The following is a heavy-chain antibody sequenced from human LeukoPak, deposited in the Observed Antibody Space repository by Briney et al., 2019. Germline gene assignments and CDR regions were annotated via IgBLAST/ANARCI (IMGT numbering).Heavy chain of an antibody. CDR2: INPNSGGT. J-gene: IGHJ4*02. D-gene: IGHD2-8*02. Sequence: ASVKVSCKASGYTFTGYYMHWVRQAPGQGLEWMGWINPNSGGTNYAQKFQGRVTMTRDTSIFTAYMELSRLRSDDTAVYYCARDRVTATVPGGDYWGKGTMVTVSS. CDR3: ARDRVTATVPGGDY. V-gene: IGHV1-2*02. CDR1: GYTFTGYY.